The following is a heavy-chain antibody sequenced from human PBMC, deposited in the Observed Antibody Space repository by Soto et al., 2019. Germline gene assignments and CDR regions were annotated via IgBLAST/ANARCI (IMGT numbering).Heavy chain of an antibody. J-gene: IGHJ5*02. D-gene: IGHD3-10*01. CDR1: GFTFSGSA. CDR2: IRSKANSYAT. CDR3: TRPVGSGSCA. Sequence: GGSLRLSCAASGFTFSGSAKHWVRQASGKGLEWVGRIRSKANSYATAYAASVKGRFTISRDDSKNTAYLQMNSLKTEDTAVYYCTRPVGSGSCAWGQGTLVTVSS. V-gene: IGHV3-73*01.